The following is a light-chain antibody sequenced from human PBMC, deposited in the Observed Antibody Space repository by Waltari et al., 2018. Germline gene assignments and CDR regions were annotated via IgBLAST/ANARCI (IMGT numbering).Light chain of an antibody. V-gene: IGLV1-40*01. J-gene: IGLJ3*02. CDR1: SSNIGAGYD. CDR2: ANS. CDR3: QSYDSRLSAGV. Sequence: QSILAQPPSVSGAPGLTVTISCTVTSSNIGAGYDVHWYQPLPGTAPKLLIFANSNRPSGVPDRFSGTKSAASASLAIIGLQTEDEGDYYCQSYDSRLSAGVFGGGTRLTVL.